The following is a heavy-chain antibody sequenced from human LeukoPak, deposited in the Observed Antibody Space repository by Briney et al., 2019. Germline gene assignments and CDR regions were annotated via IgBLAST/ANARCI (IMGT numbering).Heavy chain of an antibody. J-gene: IGHJ3*02. Sequence: PGGSLRLSCAASGFTFSDYYMSWIRQAPGKGLEWASYISSSGSTIYYADSVKGRFTISRDNAKNSLYLQMNSLRAEDTAVYYCARGCDSSSWYCAFDIWGQGTMVTVSS. CDR2: ISSSGSTI. V-gene: IGHV3-11*01. CDR1: GFTFSDYY. D-gene: IGHD6-13*01. CDR3: ARGCDSSSWYCAFDI.